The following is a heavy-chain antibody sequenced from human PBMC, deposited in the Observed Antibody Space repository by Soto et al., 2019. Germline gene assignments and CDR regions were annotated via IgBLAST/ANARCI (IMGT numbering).Heavy chain of an antibody. CDR1: GLAFSTYW. D-gene: IGHD4-4*01. CDR2: TKPEETET. Sequence: EVQLVESGGGLVQPGGSLRLSCTTSGLAFSTYWMAWVRQAPGKGLEWVCNTKPEETETYYADSVEGRFTISRDNAKSSLYLQMDTLRGEDTAVYYCATIGDVTFHYWGQGTPVTVSS. V-gene: IGHV3-7*02. J-gene: IGHJ4*02. CDR3: ATIGDVTFHY.